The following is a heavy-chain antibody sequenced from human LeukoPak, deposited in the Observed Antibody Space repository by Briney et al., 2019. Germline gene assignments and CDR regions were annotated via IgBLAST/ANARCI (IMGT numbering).Heavy chain of an antibody. J-gene: IGHJ4*02. Sequence: PGGSLRLSCAASGFTFSSYWMSWVRQAPGKGLEWVGNIKEDGSEKYHVDSVKGRFLISRDNAKNSLYLQMSSLGAEDTAVYYCARDRGSMGAQPFDYWGRGTLVTDSS. D-gene: IGHD1-26*01. CDR3: ARDRGSMGAQPFDY. CDR2: IKEDGSEK. V-gene: IGHV3-7*01. CDR1: GFTFSSYW.